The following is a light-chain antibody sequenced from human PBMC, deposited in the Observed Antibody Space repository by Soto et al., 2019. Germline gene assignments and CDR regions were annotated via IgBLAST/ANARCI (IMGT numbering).Light chain of an antibody. CDR3: SSYTRGSTLV. CDR1: SSDIGDYDY. J-gene: IGLJ3*02. V-gene: IGLV2-14*01. CDR2: EVS. Sequence: QSALTQPPSASGSPGQSVTISCSGTSSDIGDYDYVSWYQQHPGKVPKLIIYEVSNRPSGVSNRFSGSKSGNTASLTISGLQADDEADYYCSSYTRGSTLVFGGGTKVTV.